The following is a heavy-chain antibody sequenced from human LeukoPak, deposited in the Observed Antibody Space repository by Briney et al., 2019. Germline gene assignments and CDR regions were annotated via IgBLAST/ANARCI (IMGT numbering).Heavy chain of an antibody. CDR2: IYYSGST. CDR1: GGSISSGDYY. V-gene: IGHV4-30-4*01. D-gene: IGHD2-2*01. Sequence: SQTLSLTCTVSGGSISSGDYYWSWIRQPPGKGLGWIGYIYYSGSTYYNPSLKSRVTISVDTSKNQFSLKLSSVTAADTAVYYCARGGYCSSTSCRDQDFDYWGQGTLVTVSS. CDR3: ARGGYCSSTSCRDQDFDY. J-gene: IGHJ4*02.